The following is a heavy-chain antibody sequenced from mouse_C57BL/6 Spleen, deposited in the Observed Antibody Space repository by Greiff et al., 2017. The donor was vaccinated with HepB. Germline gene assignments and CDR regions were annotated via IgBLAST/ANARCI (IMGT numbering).Heavy chain of an antibody. CDR2: IRNKANGYTT. Sequence: VKLMESGGGLVQPGGSLSLSCAASGFTFTDYYMSWVRQPPGKALEWLGFIRNKANGYTTEYSASVKGRFTISRDNSQSILYLQMNALRAEDSATYYCARSGTGYWYFDVWGTGTTLTVSS. D-gene: IGHD3-3*01. V-gene: IGHV7-3*01. CDR1: GFTFTDYY. J-gene: IGHJ1*03. CDR3: ARSGTGYWYFDV.